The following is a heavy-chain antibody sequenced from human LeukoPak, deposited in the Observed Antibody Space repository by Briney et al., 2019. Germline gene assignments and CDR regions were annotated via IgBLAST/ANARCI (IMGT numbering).Heavy chain of an antibody. J-gene: IGHJ3*02. D-gene: IGHD3-10*01. Sequence: PGGSLRLSCAASGLTFNNYWMSWVRQAPGEGLEWVANIKQDGSVKQYVGPVKGRFTISRDNAKNSLYLQMNSLRAEDTAVYYCAAGSIFDIWGQGTMVTVSS. CDR2: IKQDGSVK. CDR1: GLTFNNYW. V-gene: IGHV3-7*01. CDR3: AAGSIFDI.